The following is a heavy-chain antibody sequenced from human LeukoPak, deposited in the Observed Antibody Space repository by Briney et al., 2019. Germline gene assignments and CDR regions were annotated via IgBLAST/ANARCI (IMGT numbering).Heavy chain of an antibody. J-gene: IGHJ4*02. CDR2: IYHSGST. CDR3: AREGSTSCYDY. D-gene: IGHD2-2*01. V-gene: IGHV4-30-2*01. Sequence: SETLSLTCTVSGGSISSGGYYWSWIRRPPGKGLEWIGYIYHSGSTYYNPSLKSRVTISVDRSKNQFSLKLSSVTAADTAVYYCAREGSTSCYDYWGQGTLVTVSS. CDR1: GGSISSGGYY.